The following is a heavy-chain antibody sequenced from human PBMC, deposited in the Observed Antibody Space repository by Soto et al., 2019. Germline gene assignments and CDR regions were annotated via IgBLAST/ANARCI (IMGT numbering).Heavy chain of an antibody. Sequence: EVQLVESGGGLVQPGGSLRLSCAASGFTFSNYEMNWVRQAPGKGLEWVSYISSTGNTIYYTDSVKGRFTISRDNAKTSLFLQMDSLRAEDTSTYYCARRKPGNYHSYAMDVWGQGTTVTVSS. CDR1: GFTFSNYE. CDR2: ISSTGNTI. J-gene: IGHJ6*02. CDR3: ARRKPGNYHSYAMDV. V-gene: IGHV3-48*03.